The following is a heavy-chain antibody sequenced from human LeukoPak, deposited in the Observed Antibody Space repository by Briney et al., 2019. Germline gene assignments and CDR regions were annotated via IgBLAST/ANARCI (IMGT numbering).Heavy chain of an antibody. D-gene: IGHD3-10*01. CDR1: GGSFSGYY. Sequence: SETLSLTRAVYGGSFSGYYWSWIRQPPGKGLEWIGEINHSGSTNYNPSLKSRVTISVDTSKNQFSLKLSSVTAADTAVYYCARGYLWFGELLSWYYYGMDVWGQGTTVTVSS. CDR2: INHSGST. CDR3: ARGYLWFGELLSWYYYGMDV. V-gene: IGHV4-34*01. J-gene: IGHJ6*02.